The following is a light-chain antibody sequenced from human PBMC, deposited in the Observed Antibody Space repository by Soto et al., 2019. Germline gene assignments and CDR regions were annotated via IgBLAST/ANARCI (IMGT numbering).Light chain of an antibody. V-gene: IGKV1D-12*01. Sequence: DIQMTQSPSSVSASIGHRLTITCRATQDISSGLAWYQQKPGKAPKLLMYAVSSLQSGVPSRFSGSGSGTDFTLTISSLQPEDFATYYCQQANSSPLTFGGGTKVEIK. CDR3: QQANSSPLT. J-gene: IGKJ4*01. CDR1: QDISSG. CDR2: AVS.